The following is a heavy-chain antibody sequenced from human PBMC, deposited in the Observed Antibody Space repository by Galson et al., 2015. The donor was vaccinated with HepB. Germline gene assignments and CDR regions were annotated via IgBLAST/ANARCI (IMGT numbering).Heavy chain of an antibody. CDR1: GYSFSNYG. V-gene: IGHV1-18*01. Sequence: SVKASCKASGYSFSNYGLSWIRQAPGPGLEWMGWFSGYDGSTNYAQKFQGRVTMTADASTGTAYLELTNLRSDDTPVYYCARDSRLELRLNNYFSYGMDVWGQGSAVTVSS. CDR2: FSGYDGST. J-gene: IGHJ6*02. CDR3: ARDSRLELRLNNYFSYGMDV. D-gene: IGHD1-1*01.